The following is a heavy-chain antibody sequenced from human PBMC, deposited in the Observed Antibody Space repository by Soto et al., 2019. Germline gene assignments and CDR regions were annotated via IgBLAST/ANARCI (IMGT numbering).Heavy chain of an antibody. J-gene: IGHJ6*02. CDR1: GDTFKNCV. CDR2: IIPLFGTT. CDR3: AAELGFGKLSVV. V-gene: IGHV1-69*01. Sequence: QVQVVQSGVEVRRPGSSVKVSCKASGDTFKNCVISWVRQAPGQGLERMGGIIPLFGTTDFAQRFQGRLTITTDESPTTAYMELSRLRSEDKATYYCAAELGFGKLSVVWGQGTTVIVSS. D-gene: IGHD3-10*01.